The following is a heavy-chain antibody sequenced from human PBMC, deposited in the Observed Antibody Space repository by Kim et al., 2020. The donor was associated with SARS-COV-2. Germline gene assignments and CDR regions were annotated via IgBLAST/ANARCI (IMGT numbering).Heavy chain of an antibody. D-gene: IGHD6-6*01. Sequence: SLKSRVTISVDTSKNQFSLKLSSVTAADTAVYYCARDKRVAARKTDYFDYWGQGTLVTVSS. J-gene: IGHJ4*02. V-gene: IGHV4-31*02. CDR3: ARDKRVAARKTDYFDY.